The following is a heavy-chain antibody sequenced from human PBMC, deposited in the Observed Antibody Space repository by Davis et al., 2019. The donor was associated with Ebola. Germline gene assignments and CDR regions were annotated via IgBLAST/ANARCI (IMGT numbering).Heavy chain of an antibody. CDR3: AREEGSSRWQNNWFDY. CDR2: IDNDGGGT. V-gene: IGHV3-74*01. CDR1: GLTFTNSW. D-gene: IGHD2-2*01. Sequence: PGGSLRLSCAVSGLTFTNSWIHWVRHAPGKGLAWVSRIDNDGGGTSYADSVKGRFIISRDDSKNTLYLQMNSLRVEDTAIYYCAREEGSSRWQNNWFDYWGQGTLVTVSS. J-gene: IGHJ5*01.